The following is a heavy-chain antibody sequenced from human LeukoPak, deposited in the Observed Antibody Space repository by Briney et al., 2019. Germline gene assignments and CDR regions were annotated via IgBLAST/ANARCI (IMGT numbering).Heavy chain of an antibody. CDR3: ARCGSSGYYYNDAFDI. J-gene: IGHJ3*02. CDR2: IYSGGST. V-gene: IGHV3-66*01. Sequence: GGSLRLSCAASGFTFSSYSMNWVRQAPGKGLEWVSVIYSGGSTYYADSVKGRFTISRDNSKNTLYLQMNSLRAEDTAVYYCARCGSSGYYYNDAFDIWGQGTMVTVSS. CDR1: GFTFSSYS. D-gene: IGHD3-22*01.